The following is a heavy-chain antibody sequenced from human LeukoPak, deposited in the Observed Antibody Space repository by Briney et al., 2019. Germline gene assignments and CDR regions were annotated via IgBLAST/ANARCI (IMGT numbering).Heavy chain of an antibody. CDR3: ARARGSGWYFAFDI. V-gene: IGHV3-20*01. CDR2: INWNGGSS. J-gene: IGHJ3*02. D-gene: IGHD6-19*01. Sequence: SGGSLRLSCAASGFAFADHGLSWVRQGPGKGLEWICGINWNGGSSIYADSVKGRFTISRDNAKSTLFLQMNSLGAEDTASYHCARARGSGWYFAFDIWGQGTMVTVSS. CDR1: GFAFADHG.